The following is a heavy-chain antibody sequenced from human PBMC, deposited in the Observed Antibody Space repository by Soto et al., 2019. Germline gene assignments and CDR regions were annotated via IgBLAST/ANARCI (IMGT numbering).Heavy chain of an antibody. CDR2: ISSSGSTI. D-gene: IGHD6-13*01. Sequence: EVQLVESGGGLVQPGGSLRLSCAASGFTFSSYEMNWVRQAPGKGLEWVSYISSSGSTIYYADSVKGRFTISRDNAKNSLYLQMNSLRAEDTAVYYCARCLKQQLETWVGYYYYGMDVWGQGTTVTVSS. J-gene: IGHJ6*02. CDR1: GFTFSSYE. CDR3: ARCLKQQLETWVGYYYYGMDV. V-gene: IGHV3-48*03.